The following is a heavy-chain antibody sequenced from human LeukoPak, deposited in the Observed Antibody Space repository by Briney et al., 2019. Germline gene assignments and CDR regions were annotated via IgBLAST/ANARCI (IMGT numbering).Heavy chain of an antibody. CDR3: ARHLAASIDY. CDR2: IYYSGST. D-gene: IGHD6-25*01. CDR1: GGSISSSSYY. Sequence: SETLSLTCTVPGGSISSSSYYWGWIRQPPGKGLEWIGSIYYSGSTYYNPSLKSRVTISVDTSKNQFSLKLSSVTAADTAVYYCARHLAASIDYWGQGTLVTVSS. V-gene: IGHV4-39*01. J-gene: IGHJ4*02.